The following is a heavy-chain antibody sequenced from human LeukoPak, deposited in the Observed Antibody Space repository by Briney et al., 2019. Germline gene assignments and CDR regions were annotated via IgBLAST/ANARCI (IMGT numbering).Heavy chain of an antibody. V-gene: IGHV3-53*01. CDR2: IYSDGST. CDR3: TREKSVVVPSSYYYFDV. J-gene: IGHJ2*01. Sequence: GGSLRLSCAASGFAVSDNYMSWVRQAPGKGLEWVSLIYSDGSTFYADSVKGRFTISRDNSKNTLYLQMDSLRVEDTAMYFCTREKSVVVPSSYYYFDVWGRGTLVTVAS. D-gene: IGHD3-22*01. CDR1: GFAVSDNY.